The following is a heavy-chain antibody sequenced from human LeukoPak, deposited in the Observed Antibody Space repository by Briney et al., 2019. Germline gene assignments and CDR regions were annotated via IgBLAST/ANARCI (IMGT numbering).Heavy chain of an antibody. D-gene: IGHD3-3*01. V-gene: IGHV4-59*11. J-gene: IGHJ4*02. CDR3: ARVVTDYDFWSGYPYYFDY. Sequence: SETLSLTCTVSGGSISSHYWSWIRQPPGKGLEWIGYFYYSGSTNYNPSLKSRVTISVDTSKNQFSLKLSSVTAADTAVCYCARVVTDYDFWSGYPYYFDYWGQGTLVTVSS. CDR1: GGSISSHY. CDR2: FYYSGST.